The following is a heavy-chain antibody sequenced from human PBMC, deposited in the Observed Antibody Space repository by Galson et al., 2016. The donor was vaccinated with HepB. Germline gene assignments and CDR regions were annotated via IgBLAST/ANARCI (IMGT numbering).Heavy chain of an antibody. CDR3: AGAHASGWYGRVTDTPDYFDY. D-gene: IGHD6-19*01. Sequence: SLRLSCAASGFSFSSYEMTWVRQAPGKGLEWISYIPSSGSDTDYAESVKGRFTISRDNARNSLYLQMNSLRVEDTAIYYCAGAHASGWYGRVTDTPDYFDYWGRGTLVTVSS. CDR1: GFSFSSYE. V-gene: IGHV3-48*03. CDR2: IPSSGSDT. J-gene: IGHJ4*02.